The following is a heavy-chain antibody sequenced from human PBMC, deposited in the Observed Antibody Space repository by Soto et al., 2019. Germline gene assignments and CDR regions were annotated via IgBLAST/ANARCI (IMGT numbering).Heavy chain of an antibody. D-gene: IGHD3-10*01. CDR3: ARGGVLLWSYYMDV. CDR2: IWYDGSNK. CDR1: GFTFSSYG. V-gene: IGHV3-33*01. J-gene: IGHJ6*03. Sequence: GGSLRLSCAASGFTFSSYGMHWVRQAPGKGLEWVAVIWYDGSNKYYADSVKGRFTISRDNSKNTLYLQMNSLRAEDTAVYYCARGGVLLWSYYMDVWGKGTTVTVSS.